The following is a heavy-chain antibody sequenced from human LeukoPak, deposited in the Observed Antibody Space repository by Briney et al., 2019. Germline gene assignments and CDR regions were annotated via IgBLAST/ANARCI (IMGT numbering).Heavy chain of an antibody. V-gene: IGHV3-23*01. CDR2: ISGSGGST. J-gene: IGHJ4*02. CDR1: GFTFSSYA. Sequence: GGSLRLSCAASGFTFSSYAMSWVRQAPGKGLEWVSAISGSGGSTYYADSVKGRFTISRDNSKNTLYLQMKSLRAEDTAVYYCVYYYGSGSHYIDRYYFDYWGQGTLVTVSS. CDR3: VYYYGSGSHYIDRYYFDY. D-gene: IGHD3-10*01.